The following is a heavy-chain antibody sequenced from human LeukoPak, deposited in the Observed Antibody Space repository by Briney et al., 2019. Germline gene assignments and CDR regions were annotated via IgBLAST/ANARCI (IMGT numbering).Heavy chain of an antibody. V-gene: IGHV3-23*01. CDR1: GFTFSSYG. Sequence: GGTLRLSCAASGFTFSSYGMSWVRQAPGKGLEWVSAISGSGGSSYYADSVKGRFTISRDNSKNTLYLQMNSLRAEDTAVYYCANSDGYYYYYMDVWGKGTTVTVSS. J-gene: IGHJ6*03. CDR3: ANSDGYYYYYMDV. CDR2: ISGSGGSS.